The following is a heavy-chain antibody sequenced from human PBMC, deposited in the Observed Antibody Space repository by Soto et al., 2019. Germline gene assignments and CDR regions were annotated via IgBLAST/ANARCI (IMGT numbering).Heavy chain of an antibody. CDR2: IWSDGGNK. CDR1: GFTFTSYG. J-gene: IGHJ3*01. D-gene: IGHD4-17*01. V-gene: IGHV3-33*01. Sequence: QVQLVESGGGVVQPGRSLRLSCAASGFTFTSYGFHWVRQAPGKGLEWVALIWSDGGNKYYADSLKGRINISRDNSKDTLYLQMNSLRAEDTAVYYCARELSTGAFDVWGQGTVVTVSS. CDR3: ARELSTGAFDV.